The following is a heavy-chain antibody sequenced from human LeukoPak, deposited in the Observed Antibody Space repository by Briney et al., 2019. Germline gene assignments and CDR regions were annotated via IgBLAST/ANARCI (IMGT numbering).Heavy chain of an antibody. CDR3: ARDRTDYYDSSGYSEDYFDY. CDR2: FFYSGST. CDR1: VGLISRYY. V-gene: IGHV4-59*01. Sequence: SDPLSLTCTVSVGLISRYYWIWLRHPPGQALGWLGYFFYSGSTNYNPSLKSRVTISVDTSKNQFSLKLSSVTAADTAVYYCARDRTDYYDSSGYSEDYFDYWGQGTLVTVSS. D-gene: IGHD3-22*01. J-gene: IGHJ4*02.